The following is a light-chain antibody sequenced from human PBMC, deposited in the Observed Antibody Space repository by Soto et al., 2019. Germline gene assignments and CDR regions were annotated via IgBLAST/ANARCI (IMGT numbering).Light chain of an antibody. Sequence: EVVMTQSPATLSVSPGEGATLSCRASQSVSSKLAWYQQKPGQAPRLLIYGASTRATGIPARFSGSKSGTEFALTISSLQSEDFAVYYCQQYDNWPFTFGPGTKVDIK. CDR1: QSVSSK. J-gene: IGKJ3*01. CDR3: QQYDNWPFT. V-gene: IGKV3-15*01. CDR2: GAS.